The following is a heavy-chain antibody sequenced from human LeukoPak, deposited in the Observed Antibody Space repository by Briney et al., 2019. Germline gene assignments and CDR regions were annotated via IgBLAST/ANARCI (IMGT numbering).Heavy chain of an antibody. Sequence: GESLKISCNGSGYXFTSYWIGWVRQMPGKGLEWMGIIYPGDSDTRYSPSFQGQVTISADKSISTAYLQWSSLKASDTGMYYCARFLVLRDILSGYFPHYFDHWGQGTLVTVSS. D-gene: IGHD3-9*01. V-gene: IGHV5-51*01. CDR2: IYPGDSDT. CDR1: GYXFTSYW. J-gene: IGHJ4*02. CDR3: ARFLVLRDILSGYFPHYFDH.